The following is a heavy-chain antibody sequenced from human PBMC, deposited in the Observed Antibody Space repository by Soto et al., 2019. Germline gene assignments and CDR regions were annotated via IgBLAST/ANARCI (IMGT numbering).Heavy chain of an antibody. CDR2: IKADGSEK. CDR1: GFIFSRSW. J-gene: IGHJ6*02. V-gene: IGHV3-7*03. D-gene: IGHD1-26*01. CDR3: ARVAWGGGMDV. Sequence: EVQLVESGGGLVQPGGSLRLSCAGSGFIFSRSWMSWVRQAPGKGLEWVANIKADGSEKSYVDAVTGRFTVSRDNTKNALYLQVNSLRAEDTAVYYCARVAWGGGMDVWGQGTTVTVSS.